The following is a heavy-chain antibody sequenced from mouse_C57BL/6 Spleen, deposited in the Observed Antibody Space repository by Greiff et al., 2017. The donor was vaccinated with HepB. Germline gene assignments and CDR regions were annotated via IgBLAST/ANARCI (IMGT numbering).Heavy chain of an antibody. CDR3: ARSAQAYFDY. CDR2: IYPGGGYT. D-gene: IGHD3-2*02. V-gene: IGHV1-63*01. CDR1: GYTFTNYW. Sequence: QVQLKESGAELVRPGTSVKMSCKASGYTFTNYWIGWAKQRPGHGLEWIGDIYPGGGYTNYNEKFKGKATLTADKSSSTAYMQFSSLTSEDSAIYYCARSAQAYFDYWGQGTTLTVSS. J-gene: IGHJ2*01.